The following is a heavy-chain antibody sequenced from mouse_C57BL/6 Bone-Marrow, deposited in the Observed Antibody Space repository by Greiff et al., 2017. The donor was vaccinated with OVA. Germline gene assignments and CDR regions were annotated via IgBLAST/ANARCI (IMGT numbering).Heavy chain of an antibody. D-gene: IGHD2-1*01. Sequence: QVQLKESGAELVKPGASVKISCKASGYAFSSYWMNWVKQRPGKGLEWIGQIYPGDGDTNYNGKFKGKATLTADKSSSTAYMQLSSLTSEDSAVYFCARGLYYRYYYAMDYWGQGTSVTVSS. CDR1: GYAFSSYW. CDR2: IYPGDGDT. V-gene: IGHV1-80*01. J-gene: IGHJ4*01. CDR3: ARGLYYRYYYAMDY.